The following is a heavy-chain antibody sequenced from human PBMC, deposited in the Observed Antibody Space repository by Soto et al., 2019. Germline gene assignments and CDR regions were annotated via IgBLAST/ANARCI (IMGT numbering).Heavy chain of an antibody. CDR1: GFTFSNYA. D-gene: IGHD2-21*02. CDR2: IRGSGGSST. Sequence: GGSLRLSCAASGFTFSNYAMSWVRQAPGKGLEWVSAIRGSGGSSTYYADSVKGRFTISRDNSKNTLYLQMNSLRAEDTAVYYCAKSYCGGDCYTSYYYYGMNVWGQGTPVTVS. J-gene: IGHJ6*02. V-gene: IGHV3-23*01. CDR3: AKSYCGGDCYTSYYYYGMNV.